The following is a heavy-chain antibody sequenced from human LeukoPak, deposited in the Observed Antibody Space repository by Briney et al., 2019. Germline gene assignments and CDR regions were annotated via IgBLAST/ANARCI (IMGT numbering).Heavy chain of an antibody. D-gene: IGHD3-22*01. CDR3: ARLVNYYDSSGYYPDY. CDR1: GYTFTSYG. CDR2: ISAYSGNT. V-gene: IGHV1-18*01. Sequence: ASVKVSCKASGYTFTSYGISWVRQAPGQGLEWMGWISAYSGNTNYAQKLQGRVTMTTDTSTSTAYMELRSLRSDDTAVYYCARLVNYYDSSGYYPDYWGQGTLVTVSS. J-gene: IGHJ4*02.